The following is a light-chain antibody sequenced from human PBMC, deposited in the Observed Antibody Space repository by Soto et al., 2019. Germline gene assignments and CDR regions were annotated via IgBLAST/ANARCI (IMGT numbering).Light chain of an antibody. CDR3: QQGYSTPRT. CDR1: QSISSY. J-gene: IGKJ2*02. V-gene: IGKV1-39*01. Sequence: DIQMTQSPSSLSASVGDRVTITCRASQSISSYLNWYQQKPGKAPKLLIYAASSLQSGVPSRFSGSGPGTDFSLTISSRQPEDFATYYCQQGYSTPRTFGQGTKLEIK. CDR2: AAS.